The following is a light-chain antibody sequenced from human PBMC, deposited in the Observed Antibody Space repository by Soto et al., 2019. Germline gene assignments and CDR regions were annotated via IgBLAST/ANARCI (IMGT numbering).Light chain of an antibody. V-gene: IGLV1-44*01. Sequence: QSVLTQPPSASGTPGQRVTISCSGSTSNIGSNTVHWYQQLPGTAPTLHIYRNDQRPSGVPARFSGSKSGTSASLAISGLQSDDEADYDCAAWDDSLDEYVFGNGTKVTVL. CDR1: TSNIGSNT. CDR3: AAWDDSLDEYV. J-gene: IGLJ1*01. CDR2: RND.